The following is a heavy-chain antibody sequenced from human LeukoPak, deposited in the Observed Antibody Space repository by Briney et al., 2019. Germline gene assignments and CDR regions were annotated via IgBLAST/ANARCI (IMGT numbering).Heavy chain of an antibody. CDR3: TRDMGGTYFDY. CDR1: GFTFSSHA. J-gene: IGHJ4*02. D-gene: IGHD1-26*01. CDR2: ISSSGSYI. V-gene: IGHV3-21*01. Sequence: PGGSLRLSCAASGFTFSSHAMNWVRQAPGKGLEWVSSISSSGSYIYYADSVKGRFTISRDNAKNSLYLQMNSLRAEDTAVYYCTRDMGGTYFDYWGQGTLVTVSS.